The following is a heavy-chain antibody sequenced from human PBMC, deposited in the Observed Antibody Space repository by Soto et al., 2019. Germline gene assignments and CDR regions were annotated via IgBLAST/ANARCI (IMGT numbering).Heavy chain of an antibody. CDR1: GGSISSSSYY. CDR2: IYYSGST. CDR3: ARQKVFYFQH. Sequence: SETLSLTCTVSGGSISSSSYYWGWIRQPPGKGLEWIGSIYYSGSTYYNPSLKSRVTISVDTSKNQFSLKLSSVTAADTAVYYCARQKVFYFQHWGQGTLVTVSS. J-gene: IGHJ1*01. V-gene: IGHV4-39*01.